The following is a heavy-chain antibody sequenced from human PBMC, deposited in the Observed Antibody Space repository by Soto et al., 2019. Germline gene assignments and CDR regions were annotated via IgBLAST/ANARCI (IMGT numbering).Heavy chain of an antibody. Sequence: QVQLVQSGAEVKKPGASVKVSCKASGYTFTSYGISWVRQAPGQGLEWMGWISAYNGNTNYAQKLQGRVTMTTDTSTSTAYMELWSLRSDDTAVYYCATRAGIAVACTEGGFDYWGQGTLVTVSS. CDR3: ATRAGIAVACTEGGFDY. CDR1: GYTFTSYG. CDR2: ISAYNGNT. D-gene: IGHD6-19*01. J-gene: IGHJ4*02. V-gene: IGHV1-18*04.